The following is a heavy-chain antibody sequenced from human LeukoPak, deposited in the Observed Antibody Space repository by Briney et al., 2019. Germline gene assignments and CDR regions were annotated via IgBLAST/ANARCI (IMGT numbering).Heavy chain of an antibody. Sequence: GGSLRLSCTASGFSFSVHWMHWARQLPGKGLVWVSRISPTGSTTSYADSVKGRFTVSRDNAKNTLYLQVNNVRAEDTAVYYCARGPNSDWSGLDFWGEGTLLTVSS. J-gene: IGHJ4*02. D-gene: IGHD3-9*01. CDR1: GFSFSVHW. CDR2: ISPTGSTT. V-gene: IGHV3-74*01. CDR3: ARGPNSDWSGLDF.